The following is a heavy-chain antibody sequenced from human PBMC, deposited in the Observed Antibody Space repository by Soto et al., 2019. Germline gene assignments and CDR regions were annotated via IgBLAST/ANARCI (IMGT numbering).Heavy chain of an antibody. J-gene: IGHJ6*02. Sequence: QVTLKESGPALVKPTERLTLTCTVSGFSLTTGKMGVSWIRQPQGTALEWLAHIFSDNERSYSTSLQGRLTIYKDTSGSQVVLSMTNVDPVDTATYYCARMNVDSYQFYYAMDVWGQGTTVTVSS. CDR3: ARMNVDSYQFYYAMDV. D-gene: IGHD4-17*01. V-gene: IGHV2-26*01. CDR1: GFSLTTGKMG. CDR2: IFSDNER.